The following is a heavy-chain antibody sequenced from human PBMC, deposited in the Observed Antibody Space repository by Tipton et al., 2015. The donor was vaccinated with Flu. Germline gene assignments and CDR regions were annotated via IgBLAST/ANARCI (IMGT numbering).Heavy chain of an antibody. CDR2: IFYSGNT. V-gene: IGHV4-39*01. CDR1: GGSISSRSYY. D-gene: IGHD3-3*01. J-gene: IGHJ6*03. Sequence: TLSLTCIVSGGSISSRSYYWGWIRQPPGKGLEWIGSIFYSGNTHFNPSLKSRVTISVDTSKNQFSLKLSSVTAADAAVYYCAGKYYDFWSGHMDVWGKGTTVTVSS. CDR3: AGKYYDFWSGHMDV.